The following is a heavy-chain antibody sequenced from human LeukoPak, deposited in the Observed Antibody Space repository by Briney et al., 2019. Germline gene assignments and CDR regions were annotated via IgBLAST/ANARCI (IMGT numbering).Heavy chain of an antibody. D-gene: IGHD1-7*01. CDR3: ARAGGTTEDY. Sequence: SETLSLTCAVYGGSFSGYYWSWIRQPPGKGLEWIGEINHSGSTNYNQSLKSRVTLSVDTSKNQFSLRLSSVTAADTALYYCARAGGTTEDYWGQGTLVTVSS. CDR2: INHSGST. J-gene: IGHJ4*02. V-gene: IGHV4-34*01. CDR1: GGSFSGYY.